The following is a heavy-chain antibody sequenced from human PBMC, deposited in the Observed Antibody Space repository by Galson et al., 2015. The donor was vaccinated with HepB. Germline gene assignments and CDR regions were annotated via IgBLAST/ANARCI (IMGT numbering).Heavy chain of an antibody. V-gene: IGHV3-30*18. CDR2: ISYDGSDK. J-gene: IGHJ4*02. Sequence: SLRLSCAASGFTFSSYGMHWVRQAPGKGLESVAVISYDGSDKNYADSVKGRFTISRDNSKNTLYLQMNSLRPEDTALYYCAKGVNPEKTTYFDYWGQGALVTVSS. D-gene: IGHD1-1*01. CDR3: AKGVNPEKTTYFDY. CDR1: GFTFSSYG.